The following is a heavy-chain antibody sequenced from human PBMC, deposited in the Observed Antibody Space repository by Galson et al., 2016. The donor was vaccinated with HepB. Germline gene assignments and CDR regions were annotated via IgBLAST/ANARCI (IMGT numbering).Heavy chain of an antibody. V-gene: IGHV3-15*01. J-gene: IGHJ4*02. CDR1: GFTFSNAW. D-gene: IGHD5-18*01. CDR3: AVYTFPGYTYGLVVY. Sequence: SLRLSCAASGFTFSNAWMGWVRQAPGKGLEWVGRIKTKTDGGTPDYAGPVKGSFTISRDDSKNTLYLQMYNLETEDTAVYYCAVYTFPGYTYGLVVYWGQGTLVTVSS. CDR2: IKTKTDGGTP.